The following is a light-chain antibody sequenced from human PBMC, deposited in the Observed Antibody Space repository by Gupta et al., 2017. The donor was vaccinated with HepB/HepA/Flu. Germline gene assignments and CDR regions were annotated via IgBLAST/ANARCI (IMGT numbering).Light chain of an antibody. CDR1: KLGDKY. J-gene: IGLJ2*01. Sequence: SYELTQPPSVSVSPGQTASITCSGDKLGDKYACWYQQKPGQSPVLVIYQDSKRPSGIPERVSGSNTGNTATMTISGTQAMDEADYYCQAWDSSTAIFGGGTKLTVI. CDR3: QAWDSSTAI. CDR2: QDS. V-gene: IGLV3-1*01.